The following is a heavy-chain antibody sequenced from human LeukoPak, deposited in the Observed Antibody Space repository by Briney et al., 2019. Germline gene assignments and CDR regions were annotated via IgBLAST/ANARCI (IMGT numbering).Heavy chain of an antibody. Sequence: PGRSLRLSCAASGFTFDDYAMHWVRQAPGKGLEWVSGISWNSGSIGYADSVKGRFTISRDNAKNSLYLQMNSLRAEDTALYYCAKGFSSSWYDYFDYWGQGTLVTVSS. D-gene: IGHD6-13*01. CDR3: AKGFSSSWYDYFDY. CDR1: GFTFDDYA. CDR2: ISWNSGSI. J-gene: IGHJ4*02. V-gene: IGHV3-9*01.